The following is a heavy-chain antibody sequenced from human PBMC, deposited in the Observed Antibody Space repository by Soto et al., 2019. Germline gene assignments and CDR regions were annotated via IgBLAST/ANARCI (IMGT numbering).Heavy chain of an antibody. CDR1: GGTFSTYS. V-gene: IGHV1-69*02. J-gene: IGHJ3*02. CDR3: TIGRWSREVFDI. Sequence: QVQLVQSGAEVKKPGSSVKVSCKDSGGTFSTYSMFWVRQAPGQGLEWMGRIIPMVGIANHAQRFQDRVATTASKPTATAPVELSSLKSEDITLYYCTIGRWSREVFDIWGQGTMVTVSS. CDR2: IIPMVGIA.